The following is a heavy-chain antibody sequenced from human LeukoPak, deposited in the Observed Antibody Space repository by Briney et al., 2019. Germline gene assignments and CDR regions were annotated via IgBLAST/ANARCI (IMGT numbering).Heavy chain of an antibody. CDR3: ARDICSSTSCYNDY. D-gene: IGHD2-2*02. V-gene: IGHV4-4*07. CDR2: IYTSGST. Sequence: SETLSLTRTVSGGSISSYYWSWIRQPAGKGLEWIGRIYTSGSTNYNPSLKSRVTMSVDTSKNQFSLKLSSVTAADTAVYYCARDICSSTSCYNDYWGQGTLVTVSS. CDR1: GGSISSYY. J-gene: IGHJ4*02.